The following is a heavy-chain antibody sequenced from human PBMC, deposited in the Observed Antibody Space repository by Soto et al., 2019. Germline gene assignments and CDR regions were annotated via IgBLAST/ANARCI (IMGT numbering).Heavy chain of an antibody. Sequence: QVQLQESGPGLVKPSQTLSLTCTVSGGSISSGDYYWSWIRQPPGKGLEWIGYIYYSGSTYYNPSLTSXXTXSXXTSKNQFSLKLSSVAAADTAVYYCASSDFPGWFDPWGQGTLVTVSS. D-gene: IGHD3-3*01. CDR3: ASSDFPGWFDP. CDR2: IYYSGST. V-gene: IGHV4-30-4*01. J-gene: IGHJ5*02. CDR1: GGSISSGDYY.